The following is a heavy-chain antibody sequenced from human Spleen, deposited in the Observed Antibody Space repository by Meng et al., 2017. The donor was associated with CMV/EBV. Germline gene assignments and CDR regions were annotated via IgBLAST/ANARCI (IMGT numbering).Heavy chain of an antibody. V-gene: IGHV3-23*01. CDR2: ITASGGST. CDR3: AKAFSASWYREYYDD. Sequence: GESLKISCAASEFTFSNFAMSWVRQAPGRGLAWVSAITASGGSTYYADSVKGRFTISRDDSKHTLYLQMSSLRAGDTALYYCAKAFSASWYREYYDDWGQGTLVTVSS. J-gene: IGHJ4*02. CDR1: EFTFSNFA. D-gene: IGHD1-26*01.